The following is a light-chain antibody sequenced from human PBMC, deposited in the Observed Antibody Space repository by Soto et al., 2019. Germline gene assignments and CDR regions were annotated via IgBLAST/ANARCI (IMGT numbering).Light chain of an antibody. J-gene: IGKJ4*01. CDR1: QGISSY. Sequence: DIQLAQSPSFMSASVGDRVIITCRASQGISSYLAWYQRKPGKAPELLIYAASTLQSGVPSRFSGSGSGTELTLPISSLQPEDFATSYCQQLDSFHLSFGRGTKVEIK. CDR3: QQLDSFHLS. CDR2: AAS. V-gene: IGKV1-9*01.